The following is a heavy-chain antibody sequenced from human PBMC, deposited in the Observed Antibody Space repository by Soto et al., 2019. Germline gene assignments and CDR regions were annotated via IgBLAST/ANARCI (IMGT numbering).Heavy chain of an antibody. CDR1: GYTFTSYA. CDR2: ISAYNGNT. V-gene: IGHV1-18*01. Sequence: QVQLVQSGAEVKKPGASVKVSCKASGYTFTSYAISWVRQAPGQGLEWTGWISAYNGNTNYAQKLQGRVTMTTDTSPTTAYLELTTLRSDDTALYSCATSAPPAGYWCQGTLVTLSS. CDR3: ATSAPPAGY. J-gene: IGHJ4*02.